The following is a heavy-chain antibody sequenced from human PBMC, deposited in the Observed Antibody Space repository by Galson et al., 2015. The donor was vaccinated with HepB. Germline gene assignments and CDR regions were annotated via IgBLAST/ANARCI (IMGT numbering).Heavy chain of an antibody. Sequence: SLRLSCAASGFTVSSNYMSWVRQAPGKGLEWVSVIYSGGSTYYADSVKGRFTISRDNSKNTLYLQMNSLRAEDTAVYYCARADGVPPYYYYGMDVWGQGTTVTVSS. D-gene: IGHD3-16*01. J-gene: IGHJ6*02. CDR2: IYSGGST. CDR3: ARADGVPPYYYYGMDV. V-gene: IGHV3-66*01. CDR1: GFTVSSNY.